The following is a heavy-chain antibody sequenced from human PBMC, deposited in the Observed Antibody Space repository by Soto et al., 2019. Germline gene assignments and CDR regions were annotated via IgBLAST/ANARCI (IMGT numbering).Heavy chain of an antibody. CDR3: ATQEVGGTYVYTFDP. CDR1: GGSITSSSYY. J-gene: IGHJ5*02. D-gene: IGHD1-26*01. CDR2: IYYSGST. V-gene: IGHV4-39*01. Sequence: QLHLRESGPGLVKPSETLSLTCTVSGGSITSSSYYWGWIRQPPGKGLEWIGSIYYSGSTYYNPPVKRRVPRPVATSKTQFSLKRSSVTAADTAVYYCATQEVGGTYVYTFDPWGQGTLVTVSS.